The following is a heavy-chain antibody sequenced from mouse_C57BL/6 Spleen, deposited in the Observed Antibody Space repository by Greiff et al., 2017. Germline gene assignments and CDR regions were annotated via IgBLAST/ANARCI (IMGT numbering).Heavy chain of an antibody. CDR2: INPSNGGT. D-gene: IGHD1-1*01. CDR1: GYTFTSYW. J-gene: IGHJ2*01. V-gene: IGHV1-53*01. CDR3: ARNPGSSYYFDY. Sequence: VQLQQPGTELVKPGASVKLSCKASGYTFTSYWMHWVKQRPGQGLEWIGNINPSNGGTNYNEKFKSKATLTVDKSSSTAYMQLSSLTSEDSAVYDCARNPGSSYYFDYWGQGTTLTVSS.